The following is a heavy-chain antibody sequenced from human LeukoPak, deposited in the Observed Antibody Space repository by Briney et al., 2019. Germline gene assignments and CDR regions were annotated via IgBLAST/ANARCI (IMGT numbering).Heavy chain of an antibody. D-gene: IGHD2-15*01. CDR1: GYSFTGHY. J-gene: IGHJ4*02. CDR3: ARDIDVQDYFDS. CDR2: INPNSGGR. Sequence: AASVKVSCKASGYSFTGHYLHWVRQAPGHGLEWMGWINPNSGGRKYAQKFQGRVTMTKDISISTAFMELSSLTSDDTAVYYCARDIDVQDYFDSWGQGTLVTVSS. V-gene: IGHV1-2*02.